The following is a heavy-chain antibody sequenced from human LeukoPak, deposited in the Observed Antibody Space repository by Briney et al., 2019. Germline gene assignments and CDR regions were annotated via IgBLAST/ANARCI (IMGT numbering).Heavy chain of an antibody. Sequence: PGGSLRLSCAASGFIFSNYEMNWVRQAPEKGLEWVSFISNSGSTIYYADSVKGRFTISRDNAKNSLYLQMNSLRAEDTAVYYCAKDLVPSGHDYWGQGTLVTVSS. CDR2: ISNSGSTI. V-gene: IGHV3-48*03. CDR1: GFIFSNYE. D-gene: IGHD6-6*01. J-gene: IGHJ4*02. CDR3: AKDLVPSGHDY.